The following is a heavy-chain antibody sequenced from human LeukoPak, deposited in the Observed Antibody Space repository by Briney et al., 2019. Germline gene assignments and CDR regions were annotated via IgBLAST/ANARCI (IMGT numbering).Heavy chain of an antibody. V-gene: IGHV3-43D*03. CDR3: AKDPHPAATPYYYYGMDV. CDR2: ISWDGGST. Sequence: GGSLRLSCAASGFAFDDYAMHWVRQAPGKGLEWVSLISWDGGSTYYADSVKGRFTISRDNSKNSLYLQMNNLRAEDTALYYCAKDPHPAATPYYYYGMDVWGQGTTVTVSS. D-gene: IGHD2-2*01. J-gene: IGHJ6*02. CDR1: GFAFDDYA.